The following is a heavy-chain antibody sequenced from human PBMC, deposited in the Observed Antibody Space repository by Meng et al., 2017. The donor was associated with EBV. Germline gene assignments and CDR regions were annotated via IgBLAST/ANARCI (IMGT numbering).Heavy chain of an antibody. CDR1: GGPFRYYA. J-gene: IGHJ4*02. Sequence: QGELVGVAAEVEKPGSSVKVSCKTSGGPFRYYAISWVRQAPGKGLEWLGGFLPRLGAPNYAQKFHGRVKITADESTSTHYMDLSSLRSEDTAIYYCASESGRGYTPDYWGQGTLVTVSS. D-gene: IGHD3-10*01. V-gene: IGHV1-69*01. CDR3: ASESGRGYTPDY. CDR2: FLPRLGAP.